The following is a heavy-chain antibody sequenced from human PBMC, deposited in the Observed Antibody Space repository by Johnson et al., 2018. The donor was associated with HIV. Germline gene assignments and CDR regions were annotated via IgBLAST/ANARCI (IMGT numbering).Heavy chain of an antibody. V-gene: IGHV3-20*04. D-gene: IGHD3-22*01. J-gene: IGHJ3*02. CDR1: GFTFSNYG. Sequence: VQLVESGGGVVQPGRSLRLSCAASGFTFSNYGMNWVRQVPGKGLEWVSGINWNGDSIGYVDSVKGRFTISRDNVKRSLYLQMNSLRVEDTALYYCARVRTGDSSGYHDAFDIWGQGTMVTVSS. CDR2: INWNGDSI. CDR3: ARVRTGDSSGYHDAFDI.